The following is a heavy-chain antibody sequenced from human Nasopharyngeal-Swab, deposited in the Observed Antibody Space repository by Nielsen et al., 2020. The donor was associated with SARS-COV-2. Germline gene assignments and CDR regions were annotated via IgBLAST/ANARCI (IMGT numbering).Heavy chain of an antibody. CDR1: GFSFSTYW. CDR2: IKEDGSEK. V-gene: IGHV3-7*03. CDR3: ARDSDAKLTESGFDF. D-gene: IGHD7-27*01. J-gene: IGHJ4*02. Sequence: GESLKISCAASGFSFSTYWMSWVRQAPGKGLEWVANIKEDGSEKNYVESVRGRFTISRDNAKNSLYLQMSSLRAEDTAVYYCARDSDAKLTESGFDFWGQGTLVTVSS.